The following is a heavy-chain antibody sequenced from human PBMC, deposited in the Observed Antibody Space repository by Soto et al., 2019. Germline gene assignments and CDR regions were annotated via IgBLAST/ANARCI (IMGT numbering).Heavy chain of an antibody. CDR2: ISSSSSTI. Sequence: GGSLRLSCAASGFTFSSYSMNWVRQAPGKGLEWVSYISSSSSTIYYADSVKGRFTISRDNSKNTLYLQMNSLRGEDTAVYYCAKRPTTYYFDYWGQGTLVTVSS. CDR1: GFTFSSYS. D-gene: IGHD1-7*01. CDR3: AKRPTTYYFDY. V-gene: IGHV3-48*04. J-gene: IGHJ4*02.